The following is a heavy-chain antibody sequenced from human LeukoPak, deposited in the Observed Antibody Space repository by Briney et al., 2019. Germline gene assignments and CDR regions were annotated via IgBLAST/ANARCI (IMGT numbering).Heavy chain of an antibody. Sequence: GGSLRLSCAASGFTFDDYAMHWVRQAPGKGLEWVSGISWNSGSIGYADSVKGRFTISRDNAKNSLYLQMNSLRAEDTALYYCAKGDPAARVELNWFDPWGQGTLVTVSS. D-gene: IGHD6-6*01. J-gene: IGHJ5*02. CDR1: GFTFDDYA. CDR3: AKGDPAARVELNWFDP. CDR2: ISWNSGSI. V-gene: IGHV3-9*01.